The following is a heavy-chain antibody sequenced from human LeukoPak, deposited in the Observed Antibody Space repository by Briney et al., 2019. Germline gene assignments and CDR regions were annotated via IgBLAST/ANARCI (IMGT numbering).Heavy chain of an antibody. CDR3: ARRHYYDSSGHDY. D-gene: IGHD3-22*01. J-gene: IGHJ4*02. CDR2: IFYSGST. Sequence: SETLSLTCSVSGGSISGFYWSWIRQPPGKGLEWVGYIFYSGSTNYNPSLKSRVAMSVDTSKNEFSLQLNFVTAADTAVYYCARRHYYDSSGHDYWGQGTLVTVCS. V-gene: IGHV4-59*01. CDR1: GGSISGFY.